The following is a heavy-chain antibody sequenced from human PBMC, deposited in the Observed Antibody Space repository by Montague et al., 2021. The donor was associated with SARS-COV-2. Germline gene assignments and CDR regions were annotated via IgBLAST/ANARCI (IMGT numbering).Heavy chain of an antibody. J-gene: IGHJ4*02. CDR2: IYYSGST. Sequence: SETLSLTCTVSGGSISSYYWSWIRQPPGKGLEWIGYIYYSGSTNYDPSLKSRVTISVDTSKNQFSLKLSSVTAADTAVYYCARYGSGKYQADYGGSYHLDYWGQGTLVTVSS. CDR3: ARYGSGKYQADYGGSYHLDY. D-gene: IGHD1-26*01. CDR1: GGSISSYY. V-gene: IGHV4-59*01.